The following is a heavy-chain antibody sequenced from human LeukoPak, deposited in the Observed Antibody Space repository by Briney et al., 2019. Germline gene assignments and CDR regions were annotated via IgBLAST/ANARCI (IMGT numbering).Heavy chain of an antibody. CDR1: GFTFSSYS. CDR3: ARDHPIAAAGPYFDY. Sequence: GGSLRLSCAASGFTFSSYSMNWVRQAPGKGLEWVSPISSSSSYIYYADSVKGRFTISRDNAKNSLYLQMNSLRAEDTAVYYCARDHPIAAAGPYFDYWGQGTLVTVSS. D-gene: IGHD6-13*01. V-gene: IGHV3-21*01. J-gene: IGHJ4*02. CDR2: ISSSSSYI.